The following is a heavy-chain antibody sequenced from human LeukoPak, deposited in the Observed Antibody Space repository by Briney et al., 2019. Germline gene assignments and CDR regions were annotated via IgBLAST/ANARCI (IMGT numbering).Heavy chain of an antibody. CDR1: GFTFTSYD. J-gene: IGHJ5*02. CDR2: MNPNNGNT. CDR3: VRDGEGVAISVNYWFDP. D-gene: IGHD3-10*01. Sequence: ASVNVSCKASGFTFTSYDINWVRQASGQGLEWMGWMNPNNGNTGYAQKFQGRVIMIRDTSISTAYMELRDLRSEDTAVYYCVRDGEGVAISVNYWFDPWGQGTLVTVSS. V-gene: IGHV1-8*01.